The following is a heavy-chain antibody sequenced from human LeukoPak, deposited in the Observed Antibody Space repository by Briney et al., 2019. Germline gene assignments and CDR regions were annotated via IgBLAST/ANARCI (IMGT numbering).Heavy chain of an antibody. CDR3: ARHDPDYYFDY. Sequence: SETLSLTCAVYGGSFSGYYWSWIRQPPGKGLEWIGEINHSGSTNYNPSLKSRVTISVDTSKNQFSLKLSSVTAADTAVYYCARHDPDYYFDYWGQGTLATVSS. CDR2: INHSGST. J-gene: IGHJ4*02. D-gene: IGHD1-1*01. V-gene: IGHV4-34*01. CDR1: GGSFSGYY.